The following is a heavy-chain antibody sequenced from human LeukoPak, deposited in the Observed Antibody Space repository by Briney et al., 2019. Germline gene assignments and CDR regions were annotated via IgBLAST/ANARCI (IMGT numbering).Heavy chain of an antibody. CDR3: ATDIGPAYSSSWNSVRY. V-gene: IGHV3-30-3*01. CDR1: GFTFSSYS. Sequence: GGSLRLSCAASGFTFSSYSMHWVHQAPGKGLEWVALTSYDGSNKYYADSVKGRFTISRDNAKNSLYLQMNSLRAEDTAVYYCATDIGPAYSSSWNSVRYWGQGTLVTVSS. D-gene: IGHD6-13*01. CDR2: TSYDGSNK. J-gene: IGHJ4*02.